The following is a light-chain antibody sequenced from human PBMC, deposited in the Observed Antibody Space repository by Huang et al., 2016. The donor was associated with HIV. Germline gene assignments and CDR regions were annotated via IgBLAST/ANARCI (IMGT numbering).Light chain of an antibody. J-gene: IGKJ1*01. Sequence: EIVMTQPPATLSVSTGERATLPSRASQSVSGSLAWYQQKPGQAPRLHMYGACTRATGMRVRFSGSGSGTEFTLTISSLQSEDFSVYYWQQYSSWPWTFGQGTKVEIK. CDR3: QQYSSWPWT. CDR2: GAC. V-gene: IGKV3-15*01. CDR1: QSVSGS.